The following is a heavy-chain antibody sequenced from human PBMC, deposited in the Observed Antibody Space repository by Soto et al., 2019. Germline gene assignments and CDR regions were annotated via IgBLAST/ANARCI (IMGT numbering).Heavy chain of an antibody. V-gene: IGHV1-2*04. Sequence: ASVKVSCKASGYTFTGYYMHWVRQAPGQGLEWMGWINPNSGGTNYAQKFQGWVTMTRDTSISTAYMELSRLRSDDTAVYYCARSIVYYGSGTLDYWGQGTLVTVSS. CDR2: INPNSGGT. J-gene: IGHJ4*02. CDR3: ARSIVYYGSGTLDY. CDR1: GYTFTGYY. D-gene: IGHD3-10*01.